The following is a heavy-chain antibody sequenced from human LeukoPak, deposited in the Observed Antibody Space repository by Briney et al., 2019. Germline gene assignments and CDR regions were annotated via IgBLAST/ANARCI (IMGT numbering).Heavy chain of an antibody. Sequence: KPSETLSLTCTVSGGSISRYYWNWIRQSPGKGLEWIGYIYRSGTTNYNPPLKSRLTISVDTSKNQFSLKLSSVTAADTAVYYCAREDPQTTVPEGMDVWGQGTTVTVSS. CDR2: IYRSGTT. J-gene: IGHJ6*02. CDR1: GGSISRYY. CDR3: AREDPQTTVPEGMDV. D-gene: IGHD4-17*01. V-gene: IGHV4-59*01.